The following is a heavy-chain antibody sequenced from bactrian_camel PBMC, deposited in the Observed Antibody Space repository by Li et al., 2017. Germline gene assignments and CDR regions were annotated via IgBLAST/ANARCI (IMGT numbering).Heavy chain of an antibody. D-gene: IGHD1*01. CDR3: ATRRYCTSISPAAFGN. CDR2: IYSDGRYT. Sequence: QVQLVESGGGLVQPGGSLGLSCVASGFAFSSNGYMSWVRQAPGKGPEWVSSIYSDGRYTYYADSVKGRFTISRDVAKRTVFLQMNSLKAEDTAMYYCATRRYCTSISPAAFGNWGQGTQVTVS. CDR1: GFAFSSNGY. J-gene: IGHJ4*01. V-gene: IGHV3-2*01.